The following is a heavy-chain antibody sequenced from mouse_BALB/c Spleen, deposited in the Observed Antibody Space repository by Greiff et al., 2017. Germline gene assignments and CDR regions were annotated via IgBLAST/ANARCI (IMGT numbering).Heavy chain of an antibody. D-gene: IGHD1-1*01. CDR2: IWAGGST. V-gene: IGHV2-9*02. CDR3: ARYYCSLYYAMDY. CDR1: GYSFTSYG. Sequence: VQLQQSGPGLVAPSQSLSISCTVSGYSFTSYGVHWVRQHPGKGLEWLGVIWAGGSTNYYSALMSRLSISNDNTKSQVFLKMNSLQTDDTAMYCCARYYCSLYYAMDYWGQGTSVTVSS. J-gene: IGHJ4*01.